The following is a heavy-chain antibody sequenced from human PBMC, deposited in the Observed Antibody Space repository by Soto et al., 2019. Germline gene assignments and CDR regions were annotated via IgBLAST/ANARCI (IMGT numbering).Heavy chain of an antibody. CDR3: TTARRGYSYGYDY. CDR2: IRSKANSYAT. J-gene: IGHJ4*02. Sequence: GGSLRLSCAASGFTFSGSAMHWVRQASGKGLEWVGRIRSKANSYATAYAASVKGRFAISRDDSKNTAYLQMNSLKTEDTAVYYGTTARRGYSYGYDYWGQGTLVTVSS. V-gene: IGHV3-73*01. D-gene: IGHD5-18*01. CDR1: GFTFSGSA.